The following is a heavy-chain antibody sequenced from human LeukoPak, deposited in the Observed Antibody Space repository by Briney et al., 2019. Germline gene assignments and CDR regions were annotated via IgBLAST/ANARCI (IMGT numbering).Heavy chain of an antibody. Sequence: ASVKVSCKASGYTFTSYYMHWVRQAPGQGLEWMGIINPSGGSTSYAQKFQGRVTMTRDMSTSTVYMELSSLRSEDTAVYYCARAVVPAATFDYWGQGTLVTVSS. V-gene: IGHV1-46*01. CDR1: GYTFTSYY. D-gene: IGHD2-2*01. J-gene: IGHJ4*02. CDR3: ARAVVPAATFDY. CDR2: INPSGGST.